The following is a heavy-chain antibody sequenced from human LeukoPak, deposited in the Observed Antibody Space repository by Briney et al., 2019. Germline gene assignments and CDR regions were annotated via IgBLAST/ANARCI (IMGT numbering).Heavy chain of an antibody. CDR1: GYSFNNYW. D-gene: IGHD3-10*01. Sequence: GESLEISCKTSGYSFNNYWIGWVREMPGEGLEWMALLFPGDSDTRYSPSFQGRVTISADKSISTAYLQWSSLQASDTAIYYCVRRPLRLLWFGPQRGGYLDKWGPGNLVSVST. CDR3: VRRPLRLLWFGPQRGGYLDK. J-gene: IGHJ2*01. CDR2: LFPGDSDT. V-gene: IGHV5-51*01.